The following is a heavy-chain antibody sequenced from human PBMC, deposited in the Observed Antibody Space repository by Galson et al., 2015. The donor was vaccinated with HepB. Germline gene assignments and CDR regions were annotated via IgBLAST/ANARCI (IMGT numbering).Heavy chain of an antibody. CDR2: ISSSSSTI. D-gene: IGHD2-2*01. CDR1: GFTFSSYS. V-gene: IGHV3-48*01. J-gene: IGHJ6*03. CDR3: ARDVPPDCSSTSCYHQGYYYYMDV. Sequence: SLRLSCAASGFTFSSYSMNWVRQAPGKGLEWVSYISSSSSTIYYADSVKGRFTISRDNAKNSLYLQINSLRAEDTAVYYCARDVPPDCSSTSCYHQGYYYYMDVWGKGTTVTVSS.